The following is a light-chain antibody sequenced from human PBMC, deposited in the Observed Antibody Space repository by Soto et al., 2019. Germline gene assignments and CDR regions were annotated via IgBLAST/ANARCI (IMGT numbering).Light chain of an antibody. V-gene: IGKV3-15*01. J-gene: IGKJ1*01. CDR2: GAS. CDR3: QQYNNWPRT. CDR1: QSVHSN. Sequence: EIVMTQSPATLSLSPGETATLSCRASQSVHSNFAWFQQHPGQAPRLLISGASTRATGIPARFSGSGSGTEFTLTISSLQSEDFAVYYCQQYNNWPRTFGQGTKVDIK.